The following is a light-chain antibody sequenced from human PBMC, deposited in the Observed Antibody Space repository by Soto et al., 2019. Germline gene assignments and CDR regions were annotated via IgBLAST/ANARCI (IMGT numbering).Light chain of an antibody. Sequence: EIVLTQSPGILSLSPGERATLSCRASQSVSSSYLAWYQQKPGQAPRLLIYGSSSRATDIPDRFSGSGSGTDFTLTISSLEPEDFVVYYCQLYGSSPGYTFGQGTKLEVK. J-gene: IGKJ2*01. CDR3: QLYGSSPGYT. V-gene: IGKV3-20*01. CDR1: QSVSSSY. CDR2: GSS.